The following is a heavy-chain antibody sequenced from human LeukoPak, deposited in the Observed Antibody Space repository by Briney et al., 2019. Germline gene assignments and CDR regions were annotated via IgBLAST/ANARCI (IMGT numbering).Heavy chain of an antibody. V-gene: IGHV1-69*01. CDR2: IIPIFGTA. D-gene: IGHD6-13*01. CDR3: ARAWQQLVKDAFDI. Sequence: GSSVKVSCKASGGTFSSYAISWVRQAPGQGLEWMGGIIPIFGTANYAQEFQGRVTITADESTSTAYMELSSLRSEDTAVYYCARAWQQLVKDAFDIWGQGTMVTVSS. J-gene: IGHJ3*02. CDR1: GGTFSSYA.